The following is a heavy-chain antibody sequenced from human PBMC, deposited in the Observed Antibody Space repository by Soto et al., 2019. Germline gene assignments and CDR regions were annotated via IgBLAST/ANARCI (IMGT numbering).Heavy chain of an antibody. V-gene: IGHV3-21*01. CDR1: GFTFSSYS. CDR3: ARATRDPITIFGVVISQDYFDY. Sequence: PGGSLRLSCAASGFTFSSYSMNWVRQAPGKGLEWVSSISSSSSYIYYADSVKGRFTISRDNAKNSLYLQMNSLRAEDTAVYYCARATRDPITIFGVVISQDYFDYWGQGTLVTVSS. CDR2: ISSSSSYI. D-gene: IGHD3-3*01. J-gene: IGHJ4*02.